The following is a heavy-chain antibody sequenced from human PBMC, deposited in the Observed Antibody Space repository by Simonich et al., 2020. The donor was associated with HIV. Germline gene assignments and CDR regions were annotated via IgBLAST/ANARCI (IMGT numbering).Heavy chain of an antibody. D-gene: IGHD5-12*01. Sequence: QVQLVQSVAEVKKPGASVKVSCKASSYTFTSYGISWVRQAPGQGLEWMGWVSAYNGNTNYAQKLQGRVTMTTDTSTSTAYMELRSLRSDDTAVYYCARGTYSGYDWNWFDPWGQGTLVTVSS. CDR3: ARGTYSGYDWNWFDP. CDR1: SYTFTSYG. CDR2: VSAYNGNT. V-gene: IGHV1-18*01. J-gene: IGHJ5*02.